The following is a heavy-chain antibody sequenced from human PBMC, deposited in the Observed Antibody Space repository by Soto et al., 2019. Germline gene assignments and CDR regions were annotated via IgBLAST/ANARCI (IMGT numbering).Heavy chain of an antibody. V-gene: IGHV3-7*01. CDR2: IRPDGNEV. J-gene: IGHJ3*02. CDR3: GTDQWGGAFDI. Sequence: PGWSLRLSCASSVFTLITYWMAWVRQTPGKGLEFVANIRPDGNEVNYVDSVKGRFTISRDNAKNSLFLQMNSLRDDDTAVYYCGTDQWGGAFDIGGQGTTVTVSS. CDR1: VFTLITYW. D-gene: IGHD3-10*01.